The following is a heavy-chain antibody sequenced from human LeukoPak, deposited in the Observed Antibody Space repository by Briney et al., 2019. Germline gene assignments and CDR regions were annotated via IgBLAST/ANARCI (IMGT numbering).Heavy chain of an antibody. V-gene: IGHV3-11*01. CDR1: GFIFSDHY. CDR3: ARVAGRTIFGY. D-gene: IGHD3-3*01. CDR2: ISSSGTTI. J-gene: IGHJ4*02. Sequence: GGSLRLSCTASGFIFSDHYMSWIRPAPGKGLEWVSYISSSGTTIYYADSVKGRFTISRDSAKTSLYLQMNNLRAEDTAVYYCARVAGRTIFGYWGQGTLVTVSS.